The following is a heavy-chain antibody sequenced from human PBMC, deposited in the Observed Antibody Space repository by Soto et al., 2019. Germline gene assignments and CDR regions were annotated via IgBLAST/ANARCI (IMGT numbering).Heavy chain of an antibody. Sequence: SGPALGNPTQTLTLTCTFSGFSLSTSGVGVGWIRQPPGKALEWLALIYWDDDKRYSPSLKSRLTITKDTSKNQVVLTMTNMDPVDTATYYCAHDYGYSSSIDPWRYGTLVTVSP. CDR3: AHDYGYSSSIDP. D-gene: IGHD6-19*01. CDR2: IYWDDDK. CDR1: GFSLSTSGVG. J-gene: IGHJ5*02. V-gene: IGHV2-5*02.